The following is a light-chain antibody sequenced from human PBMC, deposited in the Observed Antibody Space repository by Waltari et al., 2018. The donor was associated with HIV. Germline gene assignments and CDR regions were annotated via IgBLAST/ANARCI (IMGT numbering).Light chain of an antibody. J-gene: IGLJ2*01. CDR1: SSHVAGYTY. Sequence: QSALTQPPSASGSRGQSVTIPCTGTSSHVAGYTYVSWYQQHPGKAPKLMIYEVTKRPSGVPDRFSGAKSGNTASLTVSGLQAEDEADYYCSSYAGSSNLRVFGGGTKLTVL. CDR3: SSYAGSSNLRV. V-gene: IGLV2-8*01. CDR2: EVT.